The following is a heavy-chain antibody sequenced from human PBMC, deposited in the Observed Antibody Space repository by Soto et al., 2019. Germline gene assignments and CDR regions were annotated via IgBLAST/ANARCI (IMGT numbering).Heavy chain of an antibody. Sequence: ESLKISCKGSGYSFTSYWIGWVRQMPGKGLEWMGIIYPGDSDTRYSPSFQGQVTISADKSISTAYLQWSSLKASDTAMYYCARHNGYSYGYDYYYYYGMDVWGQGTTVTV. D-gene: IGHD5-18*01. V-gene: IGHV5-51*01. CDR3: ARHNGYSYGYDYYYYYGMDV. CDR1: GYSFTSYW. J-gene: IGHJ6*02. CDR2: IYPGDSDT.